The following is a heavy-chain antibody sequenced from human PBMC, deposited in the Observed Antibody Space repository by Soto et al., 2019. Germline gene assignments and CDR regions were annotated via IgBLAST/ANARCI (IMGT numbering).Heavy chain of an antibody. J-gene: IGHJ3*02. D-gene: IGHD3-10*01. Sequence: QLHLQESGPGLVKPSETLSLRCTVSDGSISGYYWSLVRQPGGKGLEWIGRIYSTGNANYNPSLKNRVTMSVDTSQNRFSLELTSVTAAGTAMYYCVRGDVFDIWGRGIEVTVSS. V-gene: IGHV4-4*07. CDR1: DGSISGYY. CDR3: VRGDVFDI. CDR2: IYSTGNA.